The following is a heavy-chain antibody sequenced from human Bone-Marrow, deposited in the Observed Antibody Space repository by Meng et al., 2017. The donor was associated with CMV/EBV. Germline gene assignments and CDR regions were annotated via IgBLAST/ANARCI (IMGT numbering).Heavy chain of an antibody. CDR1: GFTFSSYA. CDR3: TTSFSSGYYYFDY. J-gene: IGHJ4*02. D-gene: IGHD3-22*01. Sequence: GGSLRLSCAASGFTFSSYAMHWVRQAPGKGLEWVAVISYDGSNKYYADSVKGRFTISRDNSKNTLYLQMNSLKTEDTAVYYCTTSFSSGYYYFDYWGQGTLVTVSS. CDR2: ISYDGSNK. V-gene: IGHV3-30*04.